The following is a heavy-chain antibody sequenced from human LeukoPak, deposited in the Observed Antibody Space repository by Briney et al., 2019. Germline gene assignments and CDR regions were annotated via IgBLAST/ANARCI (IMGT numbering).Heavy chain of an antibody. CDR3: ARDRGDPDYYFDQ. CDR1: GFTFSSYG. V-gene: IGHV3-33*01. D-gene: IGHD7-27*01. Sequence: PGRSLRLSCAASGFTFSSYGIHWVRQAPGKGLEWVAVVWYDGSEKYYADSVKGRFTISRDNSENTLYLQMNSLRAEDTAIYYCARDRGDPDYYFDQWGQGTLVTVSS. J-gene: IGHJ4*02. CDR2: VWYDGSEK.